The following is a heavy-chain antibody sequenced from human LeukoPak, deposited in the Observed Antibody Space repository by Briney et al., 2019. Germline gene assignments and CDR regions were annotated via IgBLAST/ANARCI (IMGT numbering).Heavy chain of an antibody. Sequence: GSSVKVACKASGYTFTGYYMQWLRQAPGQGLEGIGWINPNSGGTNYAQKFQGRITMTRDTSISTAYMELNRLTSDDTAVYYCASVRSSASYHDAFDYWGQGTQVTVSS. D-gene: IGHD3-22*01. J-gene: IGHJ4*02. CDR3: ASVRSSASYHDAFDY. CDR1: GYTFTGYY. CDR2: INPNSGGT. V-gene: IGHV1-2*02.